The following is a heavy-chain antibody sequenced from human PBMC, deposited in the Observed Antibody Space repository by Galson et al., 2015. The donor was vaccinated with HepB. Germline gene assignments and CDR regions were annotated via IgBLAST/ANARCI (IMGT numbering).Heavy chain of an antibody. CDR3: ARERWGSSWYGYYYYGMDV. J-gene: IGHJ6*02. CDR1: GFTFSSYS. V-gene: IGHV3-21*01. D-gene: IGHD6-13*01. Sequence: SLRLSCAASGFTFSSYSMNWVRQAPGKGLEWVSSISSSSSYIYYADSVKGRFTISGDNAKNSLYLQMNSLRAEDTAVYYCARERWGSSWYGYYYYGMDVWGQGTTVTVSS. CDR2: ISSSSSYI.